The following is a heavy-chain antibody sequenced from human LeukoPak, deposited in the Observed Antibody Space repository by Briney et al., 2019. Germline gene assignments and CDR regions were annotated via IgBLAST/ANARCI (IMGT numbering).Heavy chain of an antibody. CDR3: ARDQDHYDSSGYLSSGLDY. CDR1: GYTFTSYY. J-gene: IGHJ4*02. Sequence: ASVKVSCKASGYTFTSYYMHWVRQAPGQGLEWMGIINPSGGSTSYAQKFQGRVTMTRDTSTSTVYMELSSLRSEDTAVYYCARDQDHYDSSGYLSSGLDYWGQRTLVTVSS. CDR2: INPSGGST. V-gene: IGHV1-46*01. D-gene: IGHD3-22*01.